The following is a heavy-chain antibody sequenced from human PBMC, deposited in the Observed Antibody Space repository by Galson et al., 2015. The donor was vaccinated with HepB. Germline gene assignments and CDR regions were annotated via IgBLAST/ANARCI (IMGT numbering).Heavy chain of an antibody. Sequence: SVKVSCKASGYTFTSYAMNWVRQAPGQGLEWMGWINTNTGNPTYAQGFTGRFVFSLDTSVSTAYLQISSLKAEDTAVYYCAREGVALGDDIVVVNWFDPWGQGTLVTVSS. J-gene: IGHJ5*02. CDR2: INTNTGNP. CDR1: GYTFTSYA. V-gene: IGHV7-4-1*02. CDR3: AREGVALGDDIVVVNWFDP. D-gene: IGHD2-15*01.